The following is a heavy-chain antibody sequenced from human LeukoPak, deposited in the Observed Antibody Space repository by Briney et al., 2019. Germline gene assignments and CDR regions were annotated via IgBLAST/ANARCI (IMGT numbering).Heavy chain of an antibody. CDR2: INPSGGST. D-gene: IGHD6-13*01. V-gene: IGHV1-46*01. CDR1: GYTFTSYY. Sequence: VASVKVSCKASGYTFTSYYMHWVRQAPGQGLEWMGIINPSGGSTSYAQKFQGRVTMTRDTSTSTVYMELSSLRSEDTAVYYCARERRAAAAGMYGVDYWGQGTLVTVSS. CDR3: ARERRAAAAGMYGVDY. J-gene: IGHJ4*02.